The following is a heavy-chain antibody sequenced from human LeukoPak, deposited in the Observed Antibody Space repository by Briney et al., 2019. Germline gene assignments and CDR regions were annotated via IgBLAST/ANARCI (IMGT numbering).Heavy chain of an antibody. J-gene: IGHJ4*02. CDR3: AKASWVSNADAVW. D-gene: IGHD1-1*01. Sequence: SVTVSCKASGGTFSSYAISWVRQAPGQGREWMGGIIPIFGTANYAQKFQGRVTITTDESTSTAYMELSSLRSEDTAIYYYAKASWVSNADAVWWGQGTRVTVSS. CDR1: GGTFSSYA. CDR2: IIPIFGTA. V-gene: IGHV1-69*05.